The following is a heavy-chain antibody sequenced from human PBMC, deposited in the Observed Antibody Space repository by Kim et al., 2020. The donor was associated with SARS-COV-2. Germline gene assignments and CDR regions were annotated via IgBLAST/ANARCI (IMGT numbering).Heavy chain of an antibody. CDR3: ATGSIAAAGTDY. D-gene: IGHD6-13*01. J-gene: IGHJ4*02. Sequence: YYADSVKGRFTISRDNSKNTLYLQMNSLRAEDAAVYYCATGSIAAAGTDYWGQGTLVTVSS. V-gene: IGHV3-33*01.